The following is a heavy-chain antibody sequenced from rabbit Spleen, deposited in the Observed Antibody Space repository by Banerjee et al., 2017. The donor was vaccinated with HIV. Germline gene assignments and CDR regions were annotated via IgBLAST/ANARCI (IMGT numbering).Heavy chain of an antibody. D-gene: IGHD2-1*01. CDR2: IDTGDGDT. Sequence: QEQLEESGGGLVKPEGSLTLTCKASGVSFNDKDVMCWVRQAPGKGLEWITCIDTGDGDTYFANWAKGRFTISKTSSTTVTLQMTRLTAADTATYFCGRGSATMTMVITGYYLSLWGPGTLVTVS. V-gene: IGHV1S45*01. CDR1: GVSFNDKDV. J-gene: IGHJ4*01. CDR3: GRGSATMTMVITGYYLSL.